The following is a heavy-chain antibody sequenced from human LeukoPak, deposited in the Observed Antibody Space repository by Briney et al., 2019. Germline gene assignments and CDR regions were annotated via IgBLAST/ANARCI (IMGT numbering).Heavy chain of an antibody. CDR2: ISSSSSYI. J-gene: IGHJ4*02. D-gene: IGHD3-22*01. CDR3: ARDRVLDYYDSSGCDY. CDR1: GFTFSSYS. V-gene: IGHV3-21*01. Sequence: PGGSLRLSCAASGFTFSSYSMNWVRQAPGKGLEWVSSISSSSSYIYYADSVKGRFTISRDNAKNSLYLQMNSLRAEDTAVYYCARDRVLDYYDSSGCDYWGQGTLVTVSS.